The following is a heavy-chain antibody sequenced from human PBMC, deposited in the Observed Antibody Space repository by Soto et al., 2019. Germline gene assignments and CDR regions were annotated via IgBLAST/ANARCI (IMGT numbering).Heavy chain of an antibody. CDR1: GYTFSSFG. V-gene: IGHV1-18*01. D-gene: IGHD3-10*01. Sequence: ASVKVSCKASGYTFSSFGINWVRQAPGQGLERMAWISAYNGNTKYAQKLQGRVTTTTDTSTRTAYMELRSLRSDDTAVYSCARVGGMGFEGGRYGMDVWGQGTTVTVSS. CDR2: ISAYNGNT. J-gene: IGHJ6*02. CDR3: ARVGGMGFEGGRYGMDV.